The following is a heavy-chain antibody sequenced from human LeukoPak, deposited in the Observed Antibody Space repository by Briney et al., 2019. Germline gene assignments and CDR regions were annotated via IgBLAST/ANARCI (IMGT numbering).Heavy chain of an antibody. CDR3: ARRGPVAAAGYYFDY. CDR2: IYPGDSDT. Sequence: GESLKISCKGSGYSFTTYWIGWVRPMPGKGLEWRGIIYPGDSDTRYSPSLQGQVTISADKSSRTAYLQWSSLKASDTAMYYCARRGPVAAAGYYFDYWGQGTLVTVSS. V-gene: IGHV5-51*01. J-gene: IGHJ4*02. D-gene: IGHD6-13*01. CDR1: GYSFTTYW.